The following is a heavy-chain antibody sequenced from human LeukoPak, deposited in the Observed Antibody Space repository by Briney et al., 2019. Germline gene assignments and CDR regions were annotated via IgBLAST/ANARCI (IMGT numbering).Heavy chain of an antibody. CDR2: ISYTGTYI. Sequence: GGSLRLSCAASGFTFSTYGMNWVRQAPGKGLEWVSSISYTGTYIYYADSVKGRFTISRDNAQNSLYLQMNSLRAEDTAIYYCVRDRGTYRPIDYWGQGTLVTVSS. V-gene: IGHV3-21*04. D-gene: IGHD1-26*01. J-gene: IGHJ4*02. CDR1: GFTFSTYG. CDR3: VRDRGTYRPIDY.